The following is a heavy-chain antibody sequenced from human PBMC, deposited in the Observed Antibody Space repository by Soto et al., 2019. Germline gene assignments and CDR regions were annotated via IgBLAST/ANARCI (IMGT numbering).Heavy chain of an antibody. Sequence: QVQLQESGPGLVKPSETLSLTCTVSGGSVSSGSYYWSWIRQPPGKGLEWIGYIYYSGSPNYNPYLKRRVTISADASKTQFYLKLSSVTAADTAVYYCAIPMLVVGRSPTSFDYWGQGTLVTVSS. D-gene: IGHD3-22*01. CDR3: AIPMLVVGRSPTSFDY. V-gene: IGHV4-61*01. CDR2: IYYSGSP. J-gene: IGHJ4*02. CDR1: GGSVSSGSYY.